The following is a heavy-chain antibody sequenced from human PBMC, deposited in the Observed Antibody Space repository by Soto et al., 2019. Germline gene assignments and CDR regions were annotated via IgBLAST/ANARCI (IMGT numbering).Heavy chain of an antibody. CDR3: ARDRAYYDFWSGYSAPYYYYYGMDV. CDR1: GGTCSSYA. V-gene: IGHV1-69*01. J-gene: IGHJ6*02. CDR2: IIPIFGTA. D-gene: IGHD3-3*01. Sequence: SVQVSCKASGGTCSSYAISWVRQAPGQGLEGMGGIIPIFGTANYAQKFQGRVTITADESTSTAYMELSSLRSEDTAVYYCARDRAYYDFWSGYSAPYYYYYGMDVWGQGTTVTVS.